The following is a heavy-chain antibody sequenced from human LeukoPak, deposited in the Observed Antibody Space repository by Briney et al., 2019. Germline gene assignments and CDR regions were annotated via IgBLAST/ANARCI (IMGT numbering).Heavy chain of an antibody. J-gene: IGHJ5*02. D-gene: IGHD3-3*01. CDR1: GFTFSSYS. CDR3: ASSPDFWSGYPTPRGWLDP. Sequence: GGSLRLSCAASGFTFSSYSMNWVRQAPGKGLEWVSSISSSSSYIYYADSVKGRFTISRDNAKNSLYLQMNSLRAEDTAVYYCASSPDFWSGYPTPRGWLDPWGQGTLVTVSS. V-gene: IGHV3-21*01. CDR2: ISSSSSYI.